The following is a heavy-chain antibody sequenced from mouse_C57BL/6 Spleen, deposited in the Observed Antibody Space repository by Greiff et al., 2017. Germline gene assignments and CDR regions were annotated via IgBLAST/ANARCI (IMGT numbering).Heavy chain of an antibody. D-gene: IGHD2-5*01. V-gene: IGHV5-4*03. CDR3: ASYSNFFDY. CDR1: GFTFSSYA. J-gene: IGHJ2*01. CDR2: ISDGGSYT. Sequence: EVKLVESGGGLVKPGGSLKLSCAASGFTFSSYAMSWVRQTPEKRLEWVATISDGGSYTYYPDNVKGRFTISRDNAKNNLYLQMSHLKSEDTAMYYCASYSNFFDYWGQGTTLTVSS.